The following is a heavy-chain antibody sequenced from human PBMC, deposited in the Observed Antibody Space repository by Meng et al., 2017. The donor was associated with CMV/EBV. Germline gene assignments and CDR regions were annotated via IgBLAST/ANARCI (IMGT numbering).Heavy chain of an antibody. J-gene: IGHJ4*02. CDR3: ATQPLYCSSTSCYFSY. CDR1: GGTFSSYA. V-gene: IGHV1-69*05. CDR2: IIPIFGTA. D-gene: IGHD2-2*01. Sequence: SVKVSCKASGGTFSSYAISWVRQAPGQGLEWMGGIIPIFGTANYAQKFQGRVTITTDESTSTDYMELSSLRSEDTAVYYCATQPLYCSSTSCYFSYWGQGTLVTVSS.